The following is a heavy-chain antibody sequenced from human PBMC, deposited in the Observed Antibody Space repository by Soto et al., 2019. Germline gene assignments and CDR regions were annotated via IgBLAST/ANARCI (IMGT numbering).Heavy chain of an antibody. CDR1: NGSISNYY. CDR3: ARAPRDAIPDY. J-gene: IGHJ4*02. V-gene: IGHV4-59*01. Sequence: PSETLSLTCTVSNGSISNYYWTWIRQSPGKGLEWIGFVYYSGTTNYNPPLKSRVTISLHTSKNQFSLKLTSVTAADTAVYYCARAPRDAIPDYWGQGTLVTVSS. CDR2: VYYSGTT. D-gene: IGHD2-2*01.